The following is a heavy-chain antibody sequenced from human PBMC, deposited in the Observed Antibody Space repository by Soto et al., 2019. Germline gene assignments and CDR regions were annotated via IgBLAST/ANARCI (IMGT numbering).Heavy chain of an antibody. J-gene: IGHJ4*02. V-gene: IGHV3-23*01. CDR3: AISLISTSRGNGPLY. Sequence: GGSLRLSCAASGFTFSSYAMNWVRQAPGKGLEWVSAVSGNGGRTYYADSVKGRFTISRDNSKNTLYLQMNSLRAEDTALYYCAISLISTSRGNGPLYWCPGILVTVFS. CDR2: VSGNGGRT. D-gene: IGHD6-6*01. CDR1: GFTFSSYA.